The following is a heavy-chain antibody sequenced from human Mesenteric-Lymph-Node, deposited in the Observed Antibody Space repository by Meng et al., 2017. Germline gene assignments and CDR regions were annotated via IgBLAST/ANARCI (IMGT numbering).Heavy chain of an antibody. CDR3: ARGSSSGLRNFDY. J-gene: IGHJ4*02. Sequence: SLKISCAASGFTFDDYAMHWVRQAPGKGLEWVSGISWNSGSIGYADSVKGRFTISRDNAKNSLYLQMNSLRAEDTAVYYCARGSSSGLRNFDYWGQGTLVTVSS. CDR1: GFTFDDYA. V-gene: IGHV3-9*01. D-gene: IGHD6-13*01. CDR2: ISWNSGSI.